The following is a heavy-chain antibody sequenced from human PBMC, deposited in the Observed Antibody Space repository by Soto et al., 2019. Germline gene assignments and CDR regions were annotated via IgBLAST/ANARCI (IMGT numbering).Heavy chain of an antibody. Sequence: SETLSLTCAVSGHSISSRSDYWGWIRQTPGKGLEWIGYIYYSGSTYYNPSLKSRVTISVDTSKNQFSLKLSSVTAADTAVYYCARDMVRGTYYYYYGMDVWGQGTTVTVSS. CDR3: ARDMVRGTYYYYYGMDV. CDR1: GHSISSRSDY. CDR2: IYYSGST. J-gene: IGHJ6*02. D-gene: IGHD3-10*01. V-gene: IGHV4-31*11.